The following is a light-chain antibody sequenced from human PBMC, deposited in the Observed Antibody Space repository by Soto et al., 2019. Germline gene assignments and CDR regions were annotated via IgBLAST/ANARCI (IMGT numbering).Light chain of an antibody. CDR1: QGIRND. CDR3: LQHNSYPRT. J-gene: IGKJ1*01. CDR2: AAS. V-gene: IGKV1-17*01. Sequence: DIQMTQSPSSLTASVGDGVAIICRASQGIRNDLAWYQQKPGKAPKRLIYAASSLQSGVPSRFSGSGSGTEFTLTISSLQPEDFATYYCLQHNSYPRTFGQGTKVEIK.